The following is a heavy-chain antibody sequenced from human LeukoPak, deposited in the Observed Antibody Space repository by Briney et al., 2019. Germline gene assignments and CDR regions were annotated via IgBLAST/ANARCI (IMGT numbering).Heavy chain of an antibody. CDR1: TFTFSDYG. CDR3: AKDGVILASGVYWYMDV. CDR2: IRNDGAKT. V-gene: IGHV3-30*02. D-gene: IGHD3-16*02. Sequence: QPGGSLRLSCVGSTFTFSDYGMHWVRQAPGKGLEWVAFIRNDGAKTYYADSAKGRFTISRDNSRNTLYLQMNSLTAEDTAVFYCAKDGVILASGVYWYMDVWGRGTTVTVSS. J-gene: IGHJ6*03.